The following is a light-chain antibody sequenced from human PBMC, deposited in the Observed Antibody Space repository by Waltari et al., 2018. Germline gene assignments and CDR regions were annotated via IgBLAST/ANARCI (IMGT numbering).Light chain of an antibody. V-gene: IGKV3-20*01. J-gene: IGKJ2*01. CDR3: QQYGSSILYT. Sequence: VLTQSPGTLSLSPGESATLSCRASQSLTKRYLAWYQQKPGQAPRLLIYGASNRAAGIPDRFSGSGSGTDFTLTIDRLEPEDFAVYYCQQYGSSILYTFGQGTKLEIK. CDR2: GAS. CDR1: QSLTKRY.